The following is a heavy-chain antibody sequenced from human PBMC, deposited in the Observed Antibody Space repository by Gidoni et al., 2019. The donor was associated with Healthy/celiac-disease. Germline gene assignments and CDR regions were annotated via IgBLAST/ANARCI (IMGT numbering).Heavy chain of an antibody. D-gene: IGHD5-18*01. Sequence: QVQLVESGGGLVKPGGSLRLSCAAYGFPFSDYYMSWIRQAPGKGLEWVSYIISSSSYTNYADSVKGRFTISRDNAKNSLYLQMNSLRAEDTAVYYCARVSDTAMGRGAFDIWGQGTMVTVSS. CDR3: ARVSDTAMGRGAFDI. V-gene: IGHV3-11*05. J-gene: IGHJ3*02. CDR2: IISSSSYT. CDR1: GFPFSDYY.